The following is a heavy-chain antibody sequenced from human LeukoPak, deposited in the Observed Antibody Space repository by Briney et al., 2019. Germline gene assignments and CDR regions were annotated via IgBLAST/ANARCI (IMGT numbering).Heavy chain of an antibody. D-gene: IGHD6-13*01. CDR3: ARDPGYSSSSSLHFDT. CDR1: VFTPNDYA. CDR2: ISGGGGST. V-gene: IGHV3-23*01. Sequence: LGGSLRLSCVPPVFTPNDYARNWVCQAPGKGPEWVSTISGGGGSTYHADSMKGRFTVSRDNSKNTLYMQMNTLRAEDTAVYYCARDPGYSSSSSLHFDTWGQGKLVTASS. J-gene: IGHJ4*02.